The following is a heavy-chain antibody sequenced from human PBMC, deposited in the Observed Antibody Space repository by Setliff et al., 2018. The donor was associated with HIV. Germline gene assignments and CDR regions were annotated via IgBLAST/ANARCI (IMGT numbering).Heavy chain of an antibody. CDR3: ARRIIAAAGTWFDP. V-gene: IGHV4-38-2*01. J-gene: IGHJ5*02. D-gene: IGHD6-13*01. CDR2: IYHSGST. CDR1: GYSISSGYY. Sequence: PSETLSLTCAVSGYSISSGYYWGWIRQPPGKGLEWIGSIYHSGSTYYNPSLKSRVTISVDTSKNQFSLKLSSVTAADTAVYYCARRIIAAAGTWFDPWGQGTLGTVS.